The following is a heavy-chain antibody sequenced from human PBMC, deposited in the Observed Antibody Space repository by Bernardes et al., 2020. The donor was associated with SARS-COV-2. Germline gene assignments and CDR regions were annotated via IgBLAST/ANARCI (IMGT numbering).Heavy chain of an antibody. V-gene: IGHV3-66*02. CDR3: ASAPRYYYYGLDV. Sequence: GSLRLSCAASGFTLISKYMSWVRQVPGKGLEWVSAIESGGKTHYTDSVKARCTISRDNSKNTLWLQMNSLRLEDTAVYYCASAPRYYYYGLDVWGQGTTVTVSS. J-gene: IGHJ6*02. CDR2: IESGGKT. CDR1: GFTLISKY.